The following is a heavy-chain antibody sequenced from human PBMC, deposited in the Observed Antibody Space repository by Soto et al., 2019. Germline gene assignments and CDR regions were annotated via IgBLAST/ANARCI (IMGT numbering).Heavy chain of an antibody. V-gene: IGHV1-69*01. CDR2: IITIFGTA. D-gene: IGHD3-22*01. J-gene: IGHJ4*02. CDR3: ARGWGYDSNDSYYAY. Sequence: QVQLVQSGAEVRKPGSSVKVSCKASGGPFSRHAISWVRQATGQGLEWMGGIITIFGTANHAQKFQGRVTIIADESTSTVYMELSSLRSEATAMYYCARGWGYDSNDSYYAYWGQGTMVIVSS. CDR1: GGPFSRHA.